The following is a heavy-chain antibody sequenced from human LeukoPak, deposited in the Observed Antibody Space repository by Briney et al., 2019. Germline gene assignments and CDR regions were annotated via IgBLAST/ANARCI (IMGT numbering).Heavy chain of an antibody. CDR2: INPSGGST. V-gene: IGHV1-46*01. J-gene: IGHJ4*02. CDR1: GYTFTSYY. CDR3: ATDRYGVLY. Sequence: ASVKVSCKASGYTFTSYYMHWVRQAPGQGLEWMGIINPSGGSTSYAQKFQGRVTMTEDTSTDTAYMELSSLRSEDTAVYYCATDRYGVLYWGQGTLVTVSS. D-gene: IGHD4-17*01.